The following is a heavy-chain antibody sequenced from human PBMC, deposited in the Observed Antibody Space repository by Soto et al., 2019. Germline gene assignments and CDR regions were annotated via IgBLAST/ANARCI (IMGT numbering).Heavy chain of an antibody. V-gene: IGHV1-18*01. Sequence: QVQLVQSGAEVKKPGASVKVSCKASGYTFTSYGVSWVRQAPGQGLEWMGWISAYNGNTKYAQKRQGSVTMTTDTSTNTAYMDLRSLRSDDTAVYSCARDSPPVDYWCQGTLVTVSS. CDR3: ARDSPPVDY. J-gene: IGHJ4*02. CDR1: GYTFTSYG. CDR2: ISAYNGNT.